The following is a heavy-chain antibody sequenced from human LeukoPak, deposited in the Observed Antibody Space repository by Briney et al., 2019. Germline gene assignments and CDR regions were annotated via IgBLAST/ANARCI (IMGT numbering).Heavy chain of an antibody. CDR3: ARDIAVAGSDY. D-gene: IGHD6-19*01. CDR2: INHSGST. CDR1: GGSFSGYY. Sequence: SETLSLTCAVYGGSFSGYYWSWIRQPPGKGLEWIGEINHSGSTNYNPSLKSRVTISVDTPKNQFSLKLSSVTAADTAVYYCARDIAVAGSDYWGQGTLVTVSS. V-gene: IGHV4-34*01. J-gene: IGHJ4*02.